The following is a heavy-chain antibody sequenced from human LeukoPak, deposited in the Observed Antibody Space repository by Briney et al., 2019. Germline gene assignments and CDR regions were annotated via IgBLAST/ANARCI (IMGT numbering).Heavy chain of an antibody. D-gene: IGHD1-26*01. Sequence: GGSLRLSCAASGFTFSDYAMSWVRQAPGKGLEWVSGISGSASTTSYADSAKGRFTISRDNSKNTLYLQMNSLRAEDTAVYYCARRVGATGFDYWGQGTLVTVSS. CDR1: GFTFSDYA. J-gene: IGHJ4*02. CDR3: ARRVGATGFDY. V-gene: IGHV3-23*01. CDR2: ISGSASTT.